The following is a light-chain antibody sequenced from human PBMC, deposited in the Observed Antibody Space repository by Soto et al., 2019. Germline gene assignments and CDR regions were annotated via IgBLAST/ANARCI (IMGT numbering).Light chain of an antibody. CDR2: GAS. V-gene: IGKV3-20*01. Sequence: EVVLTQSPGTLSLSPGVRATLSCRSSQSVSRRLAWYQQKPGQSPRLLIYGASTRATGIPDRFSGSGSGTDFTLTISRLEPEDFAVYYCQQYGSSPPLTFGGGTKVDIK. CDR3: QQYGSSPPLT. J-gene: IGKJ4*01. CDR1: QSVSRR.